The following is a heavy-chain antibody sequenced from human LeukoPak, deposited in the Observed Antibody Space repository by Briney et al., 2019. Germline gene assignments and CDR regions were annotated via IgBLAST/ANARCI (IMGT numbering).Heavy chain of an antibody. CDR2: IYYSGST. CDR1: GDSITSRDYY. V-gene: IGHV4-30-4*08. Sequence: PSQTLSLTCSVSGDSITSRDYYWSWIRQPPGKCLEWIGYIYYSGSTSYNPSLKSRVTISVDTSKNQFSLKLSSVTAADTAVYYCAFGAHYFDYWGQGTLVTVSS. J-gene: IGHJ4*02. D-gene: IGHD3-10*01. CDR3: AFGAHYFDY.